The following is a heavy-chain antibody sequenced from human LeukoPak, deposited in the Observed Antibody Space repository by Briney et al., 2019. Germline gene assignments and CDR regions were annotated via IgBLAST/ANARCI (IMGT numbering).Heavy chain of an antibody. CDR1: GGSISSYY. CDR3: ATDHYGSGSYYSD. CDR2: IYNSGST. V-gene: IGHV4-59*01. D-gene: IGHD3-10*01. J-gene: IGHJ4*02. Sequence: PSETLSLTCTVSGGSISSYYWSWIRQPPGKGLEWIGYIYNSGSTNYNPSLKSRVTMSVDTSKNQFSLKPSSVTAADTAVYYCATDHYGSGSYYSDWGQGTLVTVSS.